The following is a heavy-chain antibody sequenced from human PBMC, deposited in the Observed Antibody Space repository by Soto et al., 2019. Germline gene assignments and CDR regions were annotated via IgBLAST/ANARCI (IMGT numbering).Heavy chain of an antibody. CDR1: GFTFDDYT. Sequence: EVQLVESGGVVVQPGGSLRLSCAASGFTFDDYTMHWVRQAPGKGLEWVSLISWDGGSTYYADSVKGRFTISRDNSKNSLYLQMNSLRTEDNALYYCAKSTAYSSSSSFDYWGQGTLVTVSS. J-gene: IGHJ4*02. CDR2: ISWDGGST. CDR3: AKSTAYSSSSSFDY. D-gene: IGHD6-6*01. V-gene: IGHV3-43*01.